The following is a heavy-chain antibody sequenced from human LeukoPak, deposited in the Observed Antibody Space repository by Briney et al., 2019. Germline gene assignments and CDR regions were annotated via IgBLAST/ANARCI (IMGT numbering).Heavy chain of an antibody. J-gene: IGHJ4*02. V-gene: IGHV3-9*01. CDR1: GFTFDDYA. D-gene: IGHD3-16*01. Sequence: PGGSLRLSCAASGFTFDDYAMPWVRQAPGKGLEWVSGISWNSGSIGYADSVKDRFTISRDNAKNSLYLQMNSLRAEDTALYYCAKDTSGGVMYYFDYWGQGTLVTVSS. CDR3: AKDTSGGVMYYFDY. CDR2: ISWNSGSI.